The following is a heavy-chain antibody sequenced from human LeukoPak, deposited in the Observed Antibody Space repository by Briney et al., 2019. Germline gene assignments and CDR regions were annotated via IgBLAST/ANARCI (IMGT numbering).Heavy chain of an antibody. V-gene: IGHV3-74*01. CDR3: ARLRWGGLYYFDS. D-gene: IGHD3-16*01. CDR1: GFTFSSYW. CDR2: INSDGRIT. Sequence: GGSLRLSCAASGFTFSSYWMHWVRQAPGKGLVWVSRINSDGRITSYADSVKGRFTISRDNAKNTLYLQMNSLRAEDTAVYYCARLRWGGLYYFDSWGQGTLVTVSS. J-gene: IGHJ4*02.